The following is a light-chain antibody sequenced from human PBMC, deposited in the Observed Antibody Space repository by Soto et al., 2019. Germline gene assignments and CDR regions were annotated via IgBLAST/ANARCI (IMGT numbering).Light chain of an antibody. CDR3: NSYTVTSPV. CDR1: RSDVGGYNY. Sequence: QSALTQPASVSGSPGQSITISCTGTRSDVGGYNYVSWYQQHPGKAPKLIIYQVSNRPSGVSSRFSGSKSGNTASLTISGLQAEDEADYYCNSYTVTSPVFGGGTQLTVL. V-gene: IGLV2-14*01. CDR2: QVS. J-gene: IGLJ7*01.